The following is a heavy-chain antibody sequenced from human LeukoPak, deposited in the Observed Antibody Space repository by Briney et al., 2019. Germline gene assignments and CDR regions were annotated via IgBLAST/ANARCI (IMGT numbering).Heavy chain of an antibody. D-gene: IGHD6-13*01. CDR1: GFTFSSYS. V-gene: IGHV3-21*01. CDR3: ARVSSSWYGAFDI. Sequence: GESLKISCAASGFTFSSYSMNWVRQAPGKGLEWVSSISSSSSYIYYADSVKGRFTISRDNAKNSLYLQMNSLRAEDTAVYYCARVSSSWYGAFDIWGQGTMVTVSS. CDR2: ISSSSSYI. J-gene: IGHJ3*02.